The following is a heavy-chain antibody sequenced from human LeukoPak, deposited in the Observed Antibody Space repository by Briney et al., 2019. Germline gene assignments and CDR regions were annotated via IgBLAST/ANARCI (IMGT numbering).Heavy chain of an antibody. CDR2: ISAYNGNT. J-gene: IGHJ4*02. CDR1: GYTFTSYG. D-gene: IGHD2-15*01. CDR3: ARDEGGRPLVAAPEGDY. Sequence: ASVKVSCKASGYTFTSYGISWVRQAPGQGLEWMGWISAYNGNTNYAQKLQGRVTMTTDTSTSTAYMELRSLRSDDTAVYYCARDEGGRPLVAAPEGDYWGQGTLVTVSS. V-gene: IGHV1-18*01.